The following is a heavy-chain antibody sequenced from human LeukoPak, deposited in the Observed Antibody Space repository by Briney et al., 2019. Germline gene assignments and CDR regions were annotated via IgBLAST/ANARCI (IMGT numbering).Heavy chain of an antibody. J-gene: IGHJ4*02. CDR2: VTGNGRSI. D-gene: IGHD4-17*01. Sequence: GGSLRLSCVTPGFSFSSYAINWVRQAPGKGLEWVSAVTGNGRSIYYADSVKGRFTISRDNAKNSLFLQMNSLRAEDTAVYYCARRTGLGKATVPFGGHFDSWGQGTLVVVSS. CDR3: ARRTGLGKATVPFGGHFDS. CDR1: GFSFSSYA. V-gene: IGHV3-21*06.